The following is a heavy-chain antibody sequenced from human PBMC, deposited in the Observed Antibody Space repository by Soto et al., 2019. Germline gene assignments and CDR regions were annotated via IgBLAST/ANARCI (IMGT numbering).Heavy chain of an antibody. D-gene: IGHD2-15*01. CDR1: GYTFTGYY. CDR3: AGDCQYCNSYLEY. CDR2: INPNSGGT. J-gene: IGHJ4*01. Sequence: ASVKVSCKASGYTFTGYYMHWVRQAPGQGLEWMGWINPNSGGTNYAQKFQGRVTMTRDTSISTAYMELSRLRSDDTAVYYCAGDCQYCNSYLEYLGPGTLVTRFS. V-gene: IGHV1-2*02.